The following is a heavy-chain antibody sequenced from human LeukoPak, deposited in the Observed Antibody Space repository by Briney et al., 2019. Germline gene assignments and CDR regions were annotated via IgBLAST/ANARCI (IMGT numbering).Heavy chain of an antibody. J-gene: IGHJ1*01. CDR3: AKGLYSSGFSYFQH. D-gene: IGHD6-19*01. CDR1: GFTFSNAW. Sequence: GGSLRLSCAASGFTFSNAWMSWVRQAPGKGLEWVGRIKSKTDGGTTDYAAPVKGRFTISRDDSKNTLYLQMNSLKTEDTAVYYCAKGLYSSGFSYFQHWGQGTLVTVSS. CDR2: IKSKTDGGTT. V-gene: IGHV3-15*01.